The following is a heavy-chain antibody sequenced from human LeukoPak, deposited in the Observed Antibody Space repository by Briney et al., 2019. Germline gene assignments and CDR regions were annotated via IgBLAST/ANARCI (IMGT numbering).Heavy chain of an antibody. D-gene: IGHD3-22*01. CDR1: GGSISSGSYY. CDR3: ARHLAPSSGYLTLDY. V-gene: IGHV4-61*02. Sequence: PSQTLSLTCTVSGGSISSGSYYWSWIRQPAGKGLEWVGRIYTSGSTNYNPSLKSRVTISVDTSKNQFSLKLSSVTAADTAVYHCARHLAPSSGYLTLDYWGQGTLVTVSS. J-gene: IGHJ4*02. CDR2: IYTSGST.